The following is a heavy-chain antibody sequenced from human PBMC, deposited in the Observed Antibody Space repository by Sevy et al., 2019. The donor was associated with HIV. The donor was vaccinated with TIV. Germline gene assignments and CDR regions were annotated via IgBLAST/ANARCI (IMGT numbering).Heavy chain of an antibody. V-gene: IGHV1-8*01. J-gene: IGHJ4*02. Sequence: ASVNVSCKASGYTFTSYDINWVRQATGQGLEWMGWMNPKSGNTGYAQKFQGKVTMTRNTSISTAYMELSSLRSEDTAVYYCARVKNQLLLFDVGDYWGQGTLVTVSS. D-gene: IGHD2-2*01. CDR1: GYTFTSYD. CDR2: MNPKSGNT. CDR3: ARVKNQLLLFDVGDY.